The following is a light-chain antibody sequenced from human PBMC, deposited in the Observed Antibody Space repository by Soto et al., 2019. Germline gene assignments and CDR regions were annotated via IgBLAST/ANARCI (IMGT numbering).Light chain of an antibody. V-gene: IGKV1-33*01. CDR3: QQYDNLAFT. CDR2: DAS. J-gene: IGKJ2*01. CDR1: QDISNY. Sequence: DIQMTQSPSSLSASVGDRVTITCQASQDISNYLNWYQQKPGKAPKFLIYDASNLERGVPSRFSGSGSGTAFTFTISSLQPEDICTYYCQQYDNLAFTFGQGTKLEIK.